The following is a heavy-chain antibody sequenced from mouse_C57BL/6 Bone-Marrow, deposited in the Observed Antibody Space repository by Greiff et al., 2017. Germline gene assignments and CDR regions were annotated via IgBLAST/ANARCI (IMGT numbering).Heavy chain of an antibody. Sequence: QVQLQQSGAELVKPGASVKLSCKASGYTFTEYTIHWVKQRSGQGLEWIGWFYPGSGSINNNEKFKDKATLTADQSSSTVYMELSRWTSEDSAVYFCARLEEGLRLQCYAIAYWGQGTSVTVSS. D-gene: IGHD3-2*02. J-gene: IGHJ4*01. CDR1: GYTFTEYT. CDR2: FYPGSGSI. CDR3: ARLEEGLRLQCYAIAY. V-gene: IGHV1-62-2*01.